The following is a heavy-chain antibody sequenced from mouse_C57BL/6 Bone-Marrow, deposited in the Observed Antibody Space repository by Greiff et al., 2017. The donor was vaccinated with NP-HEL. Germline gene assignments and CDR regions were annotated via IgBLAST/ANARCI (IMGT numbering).Heavy chain of an antibody. CDR1: GFSLTSYG. CDR2: IWSGGST. J-gene: IGHJ1*03. CDR3: ARDYYGSSFRYWYFDV. V-gene: IGHV2-2*01. Sequence: VNLVESGPGLVQPSQSLSITCTVSGFSLTSYGVHWVRQSPGKGLEWLGVIWSGGSTDYNAAFISRLSISKDNSKSQVFFKMNSLQADDTAIYYCARDYYGSSFRYWYFDVWGTGTTVTVSS. D-gene: IGHD1-1*01.